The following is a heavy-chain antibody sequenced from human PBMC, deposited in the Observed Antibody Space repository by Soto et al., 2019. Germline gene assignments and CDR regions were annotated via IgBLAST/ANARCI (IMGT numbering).Heavy chain of an antibody. J-gene: IGHJ4*02. V-gene: IGHV3-48*02. CDR2: ISSSSSTI. CDR1: GFTFSSYS. Sequence: PGGSLRLSCAASGFTFSSYSMNWVRQAPGKGLEWVSYISSSSSTIYYADSVKGRFTISRDNAKNSLYLQMNSLRDEDTAVYYCARAHGPYYDSSYYGLARNYFDYWGQGALVTVSS. D-gene: IGHD3-22*01. CDR3: ARAHGPYYDSSYYGLARNYFDY.